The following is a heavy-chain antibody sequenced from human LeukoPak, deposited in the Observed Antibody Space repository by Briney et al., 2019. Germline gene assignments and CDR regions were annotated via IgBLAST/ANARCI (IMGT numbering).Heavy chain of an antibody. CDR1: GFTFSSYS. CDR2: ISSSSSYI. V-gene: IGHV3-21*01. D-gene: IGHD1-26*01. J-gene: IGHJ4*02. Sequence: PGGSLRLSCAASGFTFSSYSMNWGRQAPGKGLEWVSFISSSSSYIYYADSVKGRFTISRDNAKNSLYLQMNSLRAEDTAVYYCARAPHNSGSYLGYFDYWGQGTLVTVSS. CDR3: ARAPHNSGSYLGYFDY.